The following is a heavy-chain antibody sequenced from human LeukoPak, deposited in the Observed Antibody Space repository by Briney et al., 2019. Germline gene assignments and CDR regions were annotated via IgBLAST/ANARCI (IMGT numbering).Heavy chain of an antibody. J-gene: IGHJ6*03. V-gene: IGHV1-2*04. Sequence: ASVKVSCKASGYTFTGYYMHWVRQAPGQGLEWMGWINPNSGGTNYAQKFQGWVTMTRDTSISTAYMELSRLRSDDTAVYYCARVIRYYDSSGYVYYYYMDVWGKGTTVTVSS. CDR2: INPNSGGT. CDR3: ARVIRYYDSSGYVYYYYMDV. D-gene: IGHD3-22*01. CDR1: GYTFTGYY.